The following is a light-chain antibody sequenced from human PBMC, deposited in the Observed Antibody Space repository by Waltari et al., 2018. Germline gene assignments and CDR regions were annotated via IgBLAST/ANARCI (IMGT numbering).Light chain of an antibody. CDR3: SSYTRSSTL. CDR1: SSDVGGYNY. V-gene: IGLV2-14*01. J-gene: IGLJ2*01. CDR2: EVS. Sequence: QSALTQPASVSGSPGQSITIPCTGTSSDVGGYNYVSWYQQHPGKAPKLMIFEVSNRPSGVSNRFSGSKFGNTASLTISGLQAEDEADYYCSSYTRSSTLFGGGTKLTVL.